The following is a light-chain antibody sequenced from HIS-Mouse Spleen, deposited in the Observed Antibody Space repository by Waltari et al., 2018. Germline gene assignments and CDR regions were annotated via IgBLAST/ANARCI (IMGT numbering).Light chain of an antibody. CDR2: ATS. J-gene: IGKJ1*01. CDR1: QGISSY. Sequence: DIQLTQSPSFLSASVRDRVTITCRASQGISSYLAWYQQKPGKAPKLLIYATSTSQSGVPSRFSGSGSGTEFTLTISSLQPEDFATYYCQQLNSYPPTFGQGTKVEIK. CDR3: QQLNSYPPT. V-gene: IGKV1-9*01.